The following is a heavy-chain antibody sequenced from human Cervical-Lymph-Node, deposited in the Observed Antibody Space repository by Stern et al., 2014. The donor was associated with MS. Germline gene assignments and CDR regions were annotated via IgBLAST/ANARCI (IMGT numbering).Heavy chain of an antibody. CDR2: IVVGSGNT. CDR3: AADSRDIMATIHGMDV. Sequence: QMQLVQSGPEVKKPGTSVKVSCKASGFTFSSSAVQWVRQARGQRLEWIGFIVVGSGNTNFAQKFEDRLTISRDMSTSTAYMELSGLRSEDTAVYYCAADSRDIMATIHGMDVWGQGTTVTVSS. CDR1: GFTFSSSA. V-gene: IGHV1-58*01. D-gene: IGHD5-12*01. J-gene: IGHJ6*02.